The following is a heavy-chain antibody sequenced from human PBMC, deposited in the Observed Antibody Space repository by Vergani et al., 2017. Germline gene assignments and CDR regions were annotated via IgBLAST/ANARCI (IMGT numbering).Heavy chain of an antibody. J-gene: IGHJ4*02. CDR3: AKVSITMIVVVTNADEVDY. D-gene: IGHD3-22*01. CDR1: GFTFSSYW. Sequence: VQLVESGGGVVQPGRSLRLSCAASGFTFSSYWMHWVRQAPGKGLVWVSRINSDGSSTSYADSVKGRFTLSRDNAKNTLYLQMNSLRAEDTAVYYCAKVSITMIVVVTNADEVDYWGQGTLVTVSS. CDR2: INSDGSST. V-gene: IGHV3-74*02.